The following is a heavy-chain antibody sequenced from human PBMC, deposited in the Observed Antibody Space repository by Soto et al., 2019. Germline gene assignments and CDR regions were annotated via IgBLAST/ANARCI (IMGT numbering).Heavy chain of an antibody. V-gene: IGHV3-48*03. D-gene: IGHD6-19*01. J-gene: IGHJ4*02. Sequence: GGSLRLSCAASGFTFSSYEMNWVRQAPGKGLEWVSYISSSGSTIYYADSVKGRFTISRDNAKNSLYLQMNSLRAEDTAVYYCATAVAGTFYFVYPGPGTLVSVFS. CDR1: GFTFSSYE. CDR2: ISSSGSTI. CDR3: ATAVAGTFYFVY.